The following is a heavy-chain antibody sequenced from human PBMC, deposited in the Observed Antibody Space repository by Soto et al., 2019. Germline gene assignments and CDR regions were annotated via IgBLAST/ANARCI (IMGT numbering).Heavy chain of an antibody. CDR3: ARRGGVATNAFDI. J-gene: IGHJ3*02. V-gene: IGHV4-39*01. CDR2: IYYSGST. CDR1: GGSISSSSYY. D-gene: IGHD5-12*01. Sequence: PSEILSLTCTVSGGSISSSSYYWGWIRQPPGKGLEWIGIIYYSGSTYYNPSLKSRVTISVDKSKNQFSLKLSFVTAADTAVYYCARRGGVATNAFDIWGQGTMVTVSS.